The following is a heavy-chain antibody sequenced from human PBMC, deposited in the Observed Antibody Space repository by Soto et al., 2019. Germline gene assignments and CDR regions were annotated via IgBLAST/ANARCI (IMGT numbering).Heavy chain of an antibody. J-gene: IGHJ5*02. CDR2: IIPIFGTA. V-gene: IGHV1-69*01. CDR3: VLYPNWNLNWFDP. D-gene: IGHD1-1*01. Sequence: QVQLVQSGTEVKKPGSSVKVSCKASGGTFSSYAISWVRQAPGQGLEWMGGIIPIFGTANYAQKFQGRVTITADESTSTAYMELSSLRSEDTAVYYCVLYPNWNLNWFDPWGQGTLVTVSS. CDR1: GGTFSSYA.